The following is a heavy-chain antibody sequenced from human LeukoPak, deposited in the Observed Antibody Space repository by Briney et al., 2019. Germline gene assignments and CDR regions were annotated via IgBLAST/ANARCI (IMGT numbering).Heavy chain of an antibody. V-gene: IGHV4-59*02. CDR3: ARGLHAYTGYYYDSSGYYYFDY. Sequence: SETLSLTCTVSGGSVRSYYWSWIRQPPGKGLEWIGYIYYSGSTNYNPSLKSRVTISVDSSKNQFSLKLSSVTAADTAVYYCARGLHAYTGYYYDSSGYYYFDYWGQGTLVTVSS. D-gene: IGHD3-22*01. CDR2: IYYSGST. CDR1: GGSVRSYY. J-gene: IGHJ4*02.